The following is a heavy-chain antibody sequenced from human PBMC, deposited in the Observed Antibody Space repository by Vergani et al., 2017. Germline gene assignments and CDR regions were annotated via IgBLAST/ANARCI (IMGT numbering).Heavy chain of an antibody. V-gene: IGHV1-2*02. Sequence: QVQLVQSGAEVKKPGASVTVSCKASGYTFTGYYMHWVRQAPGQGLEWRGWINPNSGGPNHAQKFQGRVTITRDTSISTAYMELSRLRSDDTAVYYCARVDQDNPGAFDIWGQGTMVTVSS. CDR1: GYTFTGYY. CDR2: INPNSGGP. D-gene: IGHD1-1*01. CDR3: ARVDQDNPGAFDI. J-gene: IGHJ3*02.